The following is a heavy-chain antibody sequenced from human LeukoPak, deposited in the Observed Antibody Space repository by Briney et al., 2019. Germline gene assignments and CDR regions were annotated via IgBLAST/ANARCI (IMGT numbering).Heavy chain of an antibody. CDR2: ISSSSSTI. Sequence: GSLRLSCAASGFTFSSYSMNWVRQAPGKGLEWVSYISSSSSTIYYADSVKGRFTISRDNAKNSLYLHMNSLKDEDTAVYYCARTKSGGHWTFYYYGMDVWGQGTTVTVSS. V-gene: IGHV3-48*02. CDR1: GFTFSSYS. CDR3: ARTKSGGHWTFYYYGMDV. D-gene: IGHD1-1*01. J-gene: IGHJ6*02.